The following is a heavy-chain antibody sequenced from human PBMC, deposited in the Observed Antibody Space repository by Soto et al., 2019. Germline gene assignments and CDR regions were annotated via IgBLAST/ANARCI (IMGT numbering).Heavy chain of an antibody. CDR3: ARPWDSLALFDY. CDR1: GYTFTSYA. CDR2: INAGNGNT. J-gene: IGHJ4*02. Sequence: ASVKVSCKASGYTFTSYAMHWVRQAPGQRLEWMGWINAGNGNTKYSQKFQGRVTITRDTSASTAYMELSSLRSEDTAVYYCARPWDSLALFDYGGQGTLVTVCS. D-gene: IGHD1-26*01. V-gene: IGHV1-3*01.